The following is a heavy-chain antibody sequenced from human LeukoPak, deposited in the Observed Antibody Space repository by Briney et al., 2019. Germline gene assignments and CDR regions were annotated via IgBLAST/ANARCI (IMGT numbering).Heavy chain of an antibody. D-gene: IGHD6-13*01. V-gene: IGHV4-34*01. CDR2: INHSGST. CDR1: GGSFSGYY. Sequence: SETLSLTCAVYGGSFSGYYWSWIRQPPGKGLEWIGEINHSGSTNYNPSLKSRVTISVDTSKNQFSLKLSSVTAADTAVHYCARAIAAAGMGYYYYGMDVWGQGTTVTVSS. CDR3: ARAIAAAGMGYYYYGMDV. J-gene: IGHJ6*02.